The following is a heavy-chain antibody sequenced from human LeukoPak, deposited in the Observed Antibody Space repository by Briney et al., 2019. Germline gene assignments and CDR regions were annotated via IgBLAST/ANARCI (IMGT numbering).Heavy chain of an antibody. V-gene: IGHV3-15*01. CDR3: IPERSGAFDN. CDR1: GFTFSNAW. CDR2: IKSKTNGGST. Sequence: GGSLRLSCAASGFTFSNAWMNWVRQAPGKGLEWVALIKSKTNGGSTDYAAPVKGRFIISRDDSKDTLYLQMNSLRPDDTAVYYCIPERSGAFDNWGQGTLVTVSS. D-gene: IGHD1-1*01. J-gene: IGHJ4*02.